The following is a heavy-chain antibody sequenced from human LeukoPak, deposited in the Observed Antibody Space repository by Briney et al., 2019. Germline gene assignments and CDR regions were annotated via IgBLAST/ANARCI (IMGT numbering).Heavy chain of an antibody. D-gene: IGHD2-2*02. Sequence: SETLSLTCTVSGGSISSYYWSWIRQPQGKGLEWIGRIYTSGSTNYNPSLKSRVTMSVDTSKNQFSLKLSSVTAADTAVYYCARAGCSSTSCYKIYAFDIWGQGTMVPVSS. CDR2: IYTSGST. J-gene: IGHJ3*02. CDR3: ARAGCSSTSCYKIYAFDI. CDR1: GGSISSYY. V-gene: IGHV4-4*07.